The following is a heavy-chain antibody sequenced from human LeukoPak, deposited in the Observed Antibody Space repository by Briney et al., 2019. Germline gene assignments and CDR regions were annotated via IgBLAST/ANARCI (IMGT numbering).Heavy chain of an antibody. J-gene: IGHJ6*02. CDR3: ARVRWGSGYDYYYYGMDV. D-gene: IGHD5-12*01. CDR1: GGSISSYY. Sequence: PSETLSLTCTVSGGSISSYYWSWIRQPPGKGLEWIGYIYYSGSTNYNPSLKSRVTISVDTSKNQFSLKLSSVTAADTAVYYCARVRWGSGYDYYYYGMDVWGQGTTVTVSS. V-gene: IGHV4-59*01. CDR2: IYYSGST.